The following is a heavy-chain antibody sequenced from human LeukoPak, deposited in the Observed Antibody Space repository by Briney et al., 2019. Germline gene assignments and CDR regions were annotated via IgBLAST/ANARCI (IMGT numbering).Heavy chain of an antibody. Sequence: GGSLRLSCAASGFTVSSNYMSWVRQAPGKGLEWVSVIYSGGSTYYADSVKGRFTISRDNAKNSLYLQMDSLRAEDTALYYCAKDYYYGSGTNGHFDYWGQGTLVTVSS. V-gene: IGHV3-53*05. CDR1: GFTVSSNY. D-gene: IGHD3-10*01. CDR3: AKDYYYGSGTNGHFDY. J-gene: IGHJ4*02. CDR2: IYSGGST.